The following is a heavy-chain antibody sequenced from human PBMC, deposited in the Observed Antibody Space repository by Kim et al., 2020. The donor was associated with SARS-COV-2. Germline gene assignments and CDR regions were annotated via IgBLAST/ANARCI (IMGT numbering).Heavy chain of an antibody. V-gene: IGHV1-69*13. J-gene: IGHJ3*02. CDR1: GGTFSSYA. D-gene: IGHD1-26*01. Sequence: SVKVSCKASGGTFSSYAISWVRQAPGQGLEWMGGIIPIFGTANYAQKFQGRVTITADESTSTAYMELSSLRSEDTAVYYCARGEVGATMGLDAFDIWGQGTMVTVSS. CDR2: IIPIFGTA. CDR3: ARGEVGATMGLDAFDI.